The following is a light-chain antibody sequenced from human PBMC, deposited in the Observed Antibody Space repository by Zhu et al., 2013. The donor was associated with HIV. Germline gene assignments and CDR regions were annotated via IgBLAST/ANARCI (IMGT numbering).Light chain of an antibody. V-gene: IGLV1-44*01. CDR2: TNN. CDR3: ATWDSSLTVL. J-gene: IGLJ2*01. Sequence: QSVVTQPPSASGTPGQRVTISCSGSSSNIGRNAVNWYQQFPGTAPKLLIYTNNQRPSGVPDRFSGSKSGTSAALVITGLQTGDEADYFCATWDSSLTVLFGGGTKLTVL. CDR1: SSNIGRNA.